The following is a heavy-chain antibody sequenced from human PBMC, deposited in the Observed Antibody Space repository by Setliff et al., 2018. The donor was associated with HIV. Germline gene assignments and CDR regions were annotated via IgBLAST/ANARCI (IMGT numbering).Heavy chain of an antibody. CDR1: GASISSGAYY. Sequence: SETLSLTCTVSGASISSGAYYWSWVRQPAGKGLEWIGHIYTFGDISYNPSLKSRATISVDKSKNQFFLKLTSVTAADTAVYFCARGRGSSPYRWFDPWGQGTLVTVSS. CDR3: ARGRGSSPYRWFDP. V-gene: IGHV4-61*09. CDR2: IYTFGDI. J-gene: IGHJ5*02. D-gene: IGHD6-19*01.